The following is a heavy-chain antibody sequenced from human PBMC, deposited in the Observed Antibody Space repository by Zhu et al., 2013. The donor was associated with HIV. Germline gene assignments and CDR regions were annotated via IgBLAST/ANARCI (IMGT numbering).Heavy chain of an antibody. J-gene: IGHJ6*02. CDR2: INLNSGDT. Sequence: QVQMVQPGAEVKKSGASVKVSCKPSGYIFTGYYMHWVRQAPGQGLEWMGWINLNSGDTNYAQKFQGRVTMSRDTSISTAYMELYRLRSDDTAVYYCARVGRGSSTYFYDMDLVGPRDHGHRL. D-gene: IGHD6-6*01. CDR3: ARVGRGSSTYFYDMDL. CDR1: GYIFTGYY. V-gene: IGHV1-2*02.